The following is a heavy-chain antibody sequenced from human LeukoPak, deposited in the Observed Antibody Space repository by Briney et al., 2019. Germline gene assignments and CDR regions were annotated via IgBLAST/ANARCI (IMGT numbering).Heavy chain of an antibody. D-gene: IGHD6-13*01. Sequence: SETLSLTCTVSGGSIGSSSYYWGWIRQPPGKGLEWIGSIYYSGTTYYNPSLKSRVTISVDTSKNQFSLKLSSVTAADTAVYYCARGRGSSWYYFDSWGQGTLVTVSS. CDR2: IYYSGTT. CDR1: GGSIGSSSYY. J-gene: IGHJ4*02. CDR3: ARGRGSSWYYFDS. V-gene: IGHV4-39*07.